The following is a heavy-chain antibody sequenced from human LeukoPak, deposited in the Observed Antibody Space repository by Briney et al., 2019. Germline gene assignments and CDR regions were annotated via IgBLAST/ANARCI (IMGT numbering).Heavy chain of an antibody. V-gene: IGHV4-59*08. D-gene: IGHD4-23*01. Sequence: SEPLSLTCTVSGGSISSDYWSWIRQPPGKGLEWIAFMYYSGSTNYNPSLKSRVTISVDTSKNQFSLKLSSVTVADTAVYYCARRSISGNSWDYFDYWGQGTLVTVSS. CDR3: ARRSISGNSWDYFDY. J-gene: IGHJ4*02. CDR2: MYYSGST. CDR1: GGSISSDY.